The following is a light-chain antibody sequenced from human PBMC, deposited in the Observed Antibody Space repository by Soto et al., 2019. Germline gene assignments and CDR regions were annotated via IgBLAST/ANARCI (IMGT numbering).Light chain of an antibody. CDR1: QSVSSSY. Sequence: EIVWTQSPGTLSSSPGERATLSCRASQSVSSSYLAWYQQKPGQAPRLLIYGASSRATGIPDRFSGSGSGTDLTLTISTREPEDFAVYYCQQYGSSPRGITFGPGTKVDIK. J-gene: IGKJ3*01. CDR3: QQYGSSPRGIT. V-gene: IGKV3-20*01. CDR2: GAS.